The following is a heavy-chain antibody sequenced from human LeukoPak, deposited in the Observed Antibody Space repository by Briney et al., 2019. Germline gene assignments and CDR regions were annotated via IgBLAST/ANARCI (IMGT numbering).Heavy chain of an antibody. D-gene: IGHD6-19*01. Sequence: ASVKVSCKASGYTFTSYAMHWVRQAPGQRLEWMGWINAGNGNAKYSQEFQGRVTITRDTSASTAYMELSSLRSEDMAVYYCARGGYSSGWYDGHFDYWGQGTLVTVSS. CDR3: ARGGYSSGWYDGHFDY. J-gene: IGHJ4*02. CDR1: GYTFTSYA. CDR2: INAGNGNA. V-gene: IGHV1-3*03.